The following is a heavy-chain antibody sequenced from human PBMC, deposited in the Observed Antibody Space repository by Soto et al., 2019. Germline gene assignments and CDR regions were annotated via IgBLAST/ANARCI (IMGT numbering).Heavy chain of an antibody. CDR3: AVDYDSSLPFDY. V-gene: IGHV3-23*03. Sequence: AGGSLRLSCAASGLTFSTCAMTWVRQAPGKRLEWVSLIGTDARNTHYADSVKGRFTISRDNSKSMLYLQMNSLRAEDTAIYYCAVDYDSSLPFDYWGQGTVVTVSS. J-gene: IGHJ4*02. CDR1: GLTFSTCA. CDR2: IGTDARNT. D-gene: IGHD3-22*01.